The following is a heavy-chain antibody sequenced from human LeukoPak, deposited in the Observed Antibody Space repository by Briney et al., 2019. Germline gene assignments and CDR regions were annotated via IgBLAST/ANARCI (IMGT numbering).Heavy chain of an antibody. Sequence: TGGSLRLSCAASGFTFSSYSMNWVRRAPGKGLEWVSSITTSSSYIYYADSVKGRFTISRDNAKNSLYLQMNSLRAEDTAVYYCAREIYGSGSSKPRPFDYWGQGTLVTVSS. J-gene: IGHJ4*02. V-gene: IGHV3-21*01. CDR1: GFTFSSYS. CDR3: AREIYGSGSSKPRPFDY. CDR2: ITTSSSYI. D-gene: IGHD3-10*01.